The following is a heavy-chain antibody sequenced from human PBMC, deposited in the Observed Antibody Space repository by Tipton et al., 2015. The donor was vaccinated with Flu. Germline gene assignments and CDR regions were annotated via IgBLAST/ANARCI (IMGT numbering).Heavy chain of an antibody. V-gene: IGHV4-34*01. CDR3: ARGHTAMVGSLYYYGMDV. J-gene: IGHJ6*02. CDR1: GGSFSGYY. Sequence: TLSLTCAVYGGSFSGYYWSWIRQPPGKGLEWIGEINHSGSTNYNPSLKSRVTISVDTSKNQFSLKLSSVTAADTAVYYCARGHTAMVGSLYYYGMDVRGQGTTVTVS. D-gene: IGHD5-18*01. CDR2: INHSGST.